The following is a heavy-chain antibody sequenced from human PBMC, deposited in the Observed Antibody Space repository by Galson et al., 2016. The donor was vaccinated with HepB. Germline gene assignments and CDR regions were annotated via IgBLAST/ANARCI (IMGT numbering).Heavy chain of an antibody. J-gene: IGHJ4*02. D-gene: IGHD6-19*01. CDR3: AHTESFDELYSTGWTFDY. CDR2: IYWDDDK. V-gene: IGHV2-5*02. CDR1: GFSLRTSGVG. Sequence: PALVKPTQTLTLTCSFSGFSLRTSGVGVAWIRQPPGKALEWLALIYWDDDKRYSPSLKSRLTVTKDTSKDQVVLTMTNMDPVDTATYYCAHTESFDELYSTGWTFDYWGQGTLVTVSS.